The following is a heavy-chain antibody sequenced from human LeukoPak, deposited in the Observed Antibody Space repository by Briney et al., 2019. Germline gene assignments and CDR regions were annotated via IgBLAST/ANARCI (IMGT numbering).Heavy chain of an antibody. D-gene: IGHD4-23*01. CDR1: GFTFSSYA. CDR3: AKASPAVVTSRKVYFDY. J-gene: IGHJ4*02. CDR2: ISGSGGST. V-gene: IGHV3-23*01. Sequence: GGSLRLSCAASGFTFSSYAMSWVRQAPGKGLEWVSAISGSGGSTYYADSVKGRFTISRDNSKNTLYLQMNSLRAEDTAVYYCAKASPAVVTSRKVYFDYWGQGTLVTVSS.